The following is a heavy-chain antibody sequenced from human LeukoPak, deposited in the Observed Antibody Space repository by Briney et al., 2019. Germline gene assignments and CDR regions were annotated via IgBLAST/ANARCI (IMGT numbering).Heavy chain of an antibody. CDR2: ISDDGSDK. D-gene: IGHD3-3*01. Sequence: GGSLRLSCAASRFTLSTSGMHWVRQAPGKGLDWVALISDDGSDKYYADSVKGRFTISRDNSKNTLYLQMNSLRAEDTAVYYCAKGATLLRFLEWLLFLDYWGQGTLVTVSS. CDR1: RFTLSTSG. V-gene: IGHV3-30*18. J-gene: IGHJ4*02. CDR3: AKGATLLRFLEWLLFLDY.